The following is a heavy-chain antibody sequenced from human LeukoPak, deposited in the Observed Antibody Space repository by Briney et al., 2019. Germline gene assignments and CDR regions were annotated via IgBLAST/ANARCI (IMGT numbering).Heavy chain of an antibody. CDR3: ARRYGSGSSGTFDY. J-gene: IGHJ4*02. D-gene: IGHD3-10*01. CDR2: INHSGST. V-gene: IGHV4-34*01. CDR1: GGSFSGYY. Sequence: SKTLSLTCAVYGGSFSGYYWSWIRQPPGKGLEWIGEINHSGSTNYNPSLKSRVTISVDTSKNQFSLKLSSVTAADTAVYYCARRYGSGSSGTFDYWGQGTLVTVSS.